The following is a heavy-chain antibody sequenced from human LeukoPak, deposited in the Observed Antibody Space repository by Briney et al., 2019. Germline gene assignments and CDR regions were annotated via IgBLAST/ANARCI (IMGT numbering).Heavy chain of an antibody. J-gene: IGHJ4*02. V-gene: IGHV3-43D*04. CDR3: AKGAVEQWLVLYFDY. CDR1: GFTFDDYA. Sequence: GGPLRLSCAASGFTFDDYAMHWVRQAPGKGLEWVSLISWDGGSTYYADSVKGRFTISRDNSKNSLYLQMNSLRAEDTALYYCAKGAVEQWLVLYFDYWGQGTLVTVSS. CDR2: ISWDGGST. D-gene: IGHD6-19*01.